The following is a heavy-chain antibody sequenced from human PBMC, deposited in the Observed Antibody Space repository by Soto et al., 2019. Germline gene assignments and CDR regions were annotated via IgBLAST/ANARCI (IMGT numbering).Heavy chain of an antibody. D-gene: IGHD5-18*01. CDR1: SLSVCCYF. V-gene: IGHV3-7*03. CDR2: IKQDGSEK. J-gene: IGHJ3*02. CDR3: ARDRHTAMVAYDAFDI. Sequence: GSTIPSSASFSLSVCCYFMIWLRAHPRKGLEWVANIKQDGSEKYYVDSVKGRFTISRDNAKNSLYLQMNSLRAEDTAVYYCARDRHTAMVAYDAFDIWGQGKMVTVSS.